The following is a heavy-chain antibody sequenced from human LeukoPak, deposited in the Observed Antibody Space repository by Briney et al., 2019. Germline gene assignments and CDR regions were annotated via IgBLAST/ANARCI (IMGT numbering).Heavy chain of an antibody. D-gene: IGHD2-2*01. CDR1: GYTFTSYY. V-gene: IGHV1-2*02. Sequence: ASVKVSCKASGYTFTSYYMHWVRQAPGQGLEWMGWINPNSGGANYAQKFQGRVTMTRDTSISTAYMELSRLRSDDTAVYYCARDKPDIVVVPAAMDYWGQGTLVTVSS. CDR3: ARDKPDIVVVPAAMDY. J-gene: IGHJ4*02. CDR2: INPNSGGA.